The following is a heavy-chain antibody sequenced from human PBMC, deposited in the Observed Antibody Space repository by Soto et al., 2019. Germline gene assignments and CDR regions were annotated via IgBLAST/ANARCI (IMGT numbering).Heavy chain of an antibody. CDR3: TRVFRYCSVDTCYSGGTLDY. CDR2: ISDSSTTI. J-gene: IGHJ4*02. Sequence: DVQLVESGGGFVQPGGSLRLSCAASGFTFSSYSMNWVRRTPGKGLDWVSYISDSSTTILYADSVKGRFTISRDNAKNSLYLQMNSLRAEDTAVYFGTRVFRYCSVDTCYSGGTLDYWGQGTLVTVSS. V-gene: IGHV3-48*01. CDR1: GFTFSSYS. D-gene: IGHD2-15*01.